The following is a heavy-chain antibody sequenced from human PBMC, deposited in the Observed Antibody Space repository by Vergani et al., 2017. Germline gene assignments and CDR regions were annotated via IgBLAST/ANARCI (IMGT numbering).Heavy chain of an antibody. CDR3: ARGKIQLGYFDY. Sequence: EVQLVESGGGLVQPGGSLRLSCAASGFTVSSNYMSWVRQAPGKGLEWVSVIYSGGSTYYADSVKGRFTISADKSISTAYLQWSSLKASDTAMYYCARGKIQLGYFDYWGQGTLVTVSS. CDR1: GFTVSSNY. D-gene: IGHD5-18*01. V-gene: IGHV3-66*01. CDR2: IYSGGST. J-gene: IGHJ4*02.